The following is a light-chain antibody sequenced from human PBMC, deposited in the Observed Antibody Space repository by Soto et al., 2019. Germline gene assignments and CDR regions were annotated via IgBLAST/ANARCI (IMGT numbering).Light chain of an antibody. J-gene: IGLJ1*01. CDR2: DNS. V-gene: IGLV1-40*01. CDR3: QSYDSSLSAYV. Sequence: QSVLTQPPSVSGAPGQRVTISCTGSSSNIGAGYDVHWYQQLPGTAPKLLIYDNSNRPSGVPDRFSGSKSGTSSSLAITGLQADDEAYYYCQSYDSSLSAYVFGTGTKLTVL. CDR1: SSNIGAGYD.